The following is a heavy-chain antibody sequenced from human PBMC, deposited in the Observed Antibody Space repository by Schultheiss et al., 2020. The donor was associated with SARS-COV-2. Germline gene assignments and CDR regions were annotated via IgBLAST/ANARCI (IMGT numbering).Heavy chain of an antibody. Sequence: SETLSLTCSVSGDSITSGDYYWTWIRQPPGKGLEWIGYIYYSGSTYYNPSLKSRVTISVDTSKNQFSLKLSSVTAADTAVYYCAREGSSPSWYYGMDVWGQGTTVTVSS. J-gene: IGHJ6*02. D-gene: IGHD6-13*01. V-gene: IGHV4-30-4*01. CDR2: IYYSGST. CDR1: GDSITSGDYY. CDR3: AREGSSPSWYYGMDV.